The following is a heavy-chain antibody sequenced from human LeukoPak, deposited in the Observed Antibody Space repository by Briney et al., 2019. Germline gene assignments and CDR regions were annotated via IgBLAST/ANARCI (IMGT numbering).Heavy chain of an antibody. CDR1: GFTFSSYA. J-gene: IGHJ4*02. D-gene: IGHD1-1*01. CDR3: TTQGKNDAY. Sequence: TGGSLRLSCAASGFTFSSYAMSWVRQAPGKGLEWVSTISGGGGSSYYADSVKGRFTVSRGNSKNTLYLQMNSLKTEDTAVYYCTTQGKNDAYWGQGTLVTVSS. CDR2: ISGGGGSS. V-gene: IGHV3-23*01.